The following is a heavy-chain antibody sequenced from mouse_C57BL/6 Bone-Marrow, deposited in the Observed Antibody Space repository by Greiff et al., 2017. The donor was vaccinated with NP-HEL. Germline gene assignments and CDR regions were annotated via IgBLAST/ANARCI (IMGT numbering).Heavy chain of an antibody. CDR1: GYTFTSYW. V-gene: IGHV1-69*01. CDR2: LDPSDSYT. D-gene: IGHD3-3*01. Sequence: QVQLKQPGAELVMPGASVKLSCKASGYTFTSYWMHWVKQRPGQGLEWIGELDPSDSYTNYNQKFKGKSTLTVDKSSSTAYMQLSSLTSEDSAVYYCARRGYRAYDYWYFDVWGTGTTVTVSS. J-gene: IGHJ1*03. CDR3: ARRGYRAYDYWYFDV.